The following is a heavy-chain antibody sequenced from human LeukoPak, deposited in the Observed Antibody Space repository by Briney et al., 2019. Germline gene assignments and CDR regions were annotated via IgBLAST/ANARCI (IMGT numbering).Heavy chain of an antibody. J-gene: IGHJ6*02. D-gene: IGHD6-13*01. CDR2: IKQDGSEK. CDR1: GFTFSSYW. CDR3: ARDGWQQLAYYYYGMDV. V-gene: IGHV3-7*01. Sequence: PGGSLRLSCAAAGFTFSSYWMSWVRQAPGKGLEWVANIKQDGSEKYYVDSVKGRFTISRDNAKNSLYLQMNSLGAEDTAVYYCARDGWQQLAYYYYGMDVWGQGTTVTVSS.